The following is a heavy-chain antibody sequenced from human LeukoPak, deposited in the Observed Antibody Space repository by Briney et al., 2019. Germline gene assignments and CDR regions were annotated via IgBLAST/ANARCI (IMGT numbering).Heavy chain of an antibody. CDR1: GGSFSGYY. Sequence: SETLSLTCAVYGGSFSGYYWSWIRQPPGKGLEWIGEINHSGSTNYNPSLKSRVTISVDTSKNQFSLKLSSVTAADTAVYYCARETSSGWYDENDYWGQRTLDTVSS. J-gene: IGHJ4*02. CDR2: INHSGST. CDR3: ARETSSGWYDENDY. V-gene: IGHV4-34*01. D-gene: IGHD6-19*01.